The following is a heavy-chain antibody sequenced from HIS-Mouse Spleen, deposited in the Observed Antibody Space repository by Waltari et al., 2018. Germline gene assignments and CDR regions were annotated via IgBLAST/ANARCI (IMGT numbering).Heavy chain of an antibody. Sequence: QVQLVQSGAEVKKPGASVKVSCKASGYTFTGDYMHWLRQAPGQGLAWMVWINPNSGGTSNAQKLQGRVTMTGDTSISTAYMELSRLRSDDTAVYYCARLTGDAFDIWGQGTMVTVSS. CDR1: GYTFTGDY. V-gene: IGHV1-2*02. J-gene: IGHJ3*02. D-gene: IGHD7-27*01. CDR2: INPNSGGT. CDR3: ARLTGDAFDI.